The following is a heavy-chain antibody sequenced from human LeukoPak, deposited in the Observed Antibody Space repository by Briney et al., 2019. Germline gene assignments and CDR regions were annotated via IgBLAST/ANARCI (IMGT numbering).Heavy chain of an antibody. Sequence: ASVKVSCKASGYTFTGYYMHWVRQAPGQGLEWMGWINPNSGGTNYAQKFQGRVTMTRDTSISTAYMELSRLRSDDTAVYYCAGGIWGSSTRIPKLANDYWGQGTLVTVSS. D-gene: IGHD2-2*01. J-gene: IGHJ4*02. CDR2: INPNSGGT. CDR3: AGGIWGSSTRIPKLANDY. V-gene: IGHV1-2*02. CDR1: GYTFTGYY.